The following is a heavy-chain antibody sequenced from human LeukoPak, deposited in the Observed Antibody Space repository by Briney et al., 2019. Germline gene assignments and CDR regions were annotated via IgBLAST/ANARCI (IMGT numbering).Heavy chain of an antibody. Sequence: ASVKVSCKASGYTFTSYGISWVRQAPGQGLEWMGWISAYNGNTNYAQKLQGRVTMTTDTSTSTAYMELRSLRSDDTAVYYCARDHDVLRFLEWLPPIYYYMDVWGKGTTVTVSS. CDR1: GYTFTSYG. CDR2: ISAYNGNT. J-gene: IGHJ6*03. D-gene: IGHD3-3*01. CDR3: ARDHDVLRFLEWLPPIYYYMDV. V-gene: IGHV1-18*01.